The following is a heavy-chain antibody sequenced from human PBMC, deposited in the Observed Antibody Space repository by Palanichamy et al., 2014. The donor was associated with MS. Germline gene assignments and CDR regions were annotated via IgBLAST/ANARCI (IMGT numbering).Heavy chain of an antibody. CDR1: GFTFTSYG. CDR2: IYYDGSKK. CDR3: ARDADHYFDY. J-gene: IGHJ4*02. V-gene: IGHV3-33*01. Sequence: QVQLVDSGGGVVQAGGSLRLSCAASGFTFTSYGFHWVRQAPGKGLEWLAVIYYDGSKKYYADSVKGRFTISRDNSKNTVYLQMNSLRAEDTAVYYCARDADHYFDYWGQGTLVTVSS.